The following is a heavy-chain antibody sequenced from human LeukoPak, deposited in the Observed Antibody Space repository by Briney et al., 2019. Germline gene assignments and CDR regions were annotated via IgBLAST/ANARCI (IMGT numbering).Heavy chain of an antibody. J-gene: IGHJ4*02. V-gene: IGHV1-2*02. CDR2: INPNSGGT. CDR3: ARDKHELDY. CDR1: GYTFTSYD. Sequence: GASVKVSCKASGYTFTSYDINWVRQATGQGLEWMGWINPNSGGTNYAQKFQGRVTMTRDTSTSTVYMELSSLRSEDTAVYYCARDKHELDYWGQGTLVTVSS. D-gene: IGHD2-21*01.